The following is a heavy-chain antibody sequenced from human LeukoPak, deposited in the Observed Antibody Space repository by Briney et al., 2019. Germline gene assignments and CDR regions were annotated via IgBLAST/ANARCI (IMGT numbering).Heavy chain of an antibody. D-gene: IGHD2-2*01. Sequence: SETLSLTCTVSGYFITTGYHWGWIRQPPGKGLEWIGYIFHNGNNYYNPSLKSRVTISVDTSRNQFSLKLRPMTAADTAVYYCARGPTYQPIDFWGQGTLVTVSS. V-gene: IGHV4-38-2*02. CDR3: ARGPTYQPIDF. J-gene: IGHJ4*02. CDR2: IFHNGNN. CDR1: GYFITTGYH.